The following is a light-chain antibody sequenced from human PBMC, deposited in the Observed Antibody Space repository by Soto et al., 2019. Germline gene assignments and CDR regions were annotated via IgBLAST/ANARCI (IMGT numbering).Light chain of an antibody. CDR1: QGIGVY. Sequence: DIQMTQSPSSLSASLGDRVTITCRASQGIGVYLSWFQQQPGKVPKLLIYAASALQSGVPSRFSGSGSGTDFTLTISSLQPEDVATYYCQKYNRAPLTFGGGTKVDIK. V-gene: IGKV1-27*01. CDR3: QKYNRAPLT. CDR2: AAS. J-gene: IGKJ4*01.